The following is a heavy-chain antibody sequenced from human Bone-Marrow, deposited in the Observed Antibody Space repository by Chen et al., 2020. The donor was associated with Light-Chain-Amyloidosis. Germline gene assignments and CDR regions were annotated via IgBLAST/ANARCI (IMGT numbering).Heavy chain of an antibody. J-gene: IGHJ4*02. CDR3: AKDRCTSISCSDFDY. V-gene: IGHV3-23*04. Sequence: VQLVESGGGLVQPGGSLRLSCVGSGYTFSNYVMTWVRQAPGKGLEWVSVARGGDGPTYYAYSVRGRFTIYRDNSKNTLYLQMNSLRAEDTAVYYCAKDRCTSISCSDFDYWGQGTLVTVSS. CDR2: ARGGDGPT. D-gene: IGHD2-2*01. CDR1: GYTFSNYV.